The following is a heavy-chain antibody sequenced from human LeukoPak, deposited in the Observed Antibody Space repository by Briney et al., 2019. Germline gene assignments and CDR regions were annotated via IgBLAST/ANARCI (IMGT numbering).Heavy chain of an antibody. J-gene: IGHJ4*02. D-gene: IGHD3-3*01. CDR3: ASASGWEWLLFDDY. CDR1: GYTFTGYY. CDR2: INPNSGGT. V-gene: IGHV1-2*02. Sequence: GASVKVSCKASGYTFTGYYMHWVRQAPGQGLEWMGWINPNSGGTNYAQKFQGRVTMTRDTSISTAYMELRRLRSDDTAVYYCASASGWEWLLFDDYWGQGTLVTVSS.